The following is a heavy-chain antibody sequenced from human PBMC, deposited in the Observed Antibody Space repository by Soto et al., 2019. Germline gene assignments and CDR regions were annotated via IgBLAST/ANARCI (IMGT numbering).Heavy chain of an antibody. Sequence: QVQLVQSGAEVQKPGASVKVSCKASGGTFSSYAISWVRQAPGQGLEWMGGIIPIFGTANYAQKFQGRVTITADESTSTAYMELSSLRSEDTAVYYCARRTMVRGVIITDYYYYGMDVWGQGTTVTVSS. CDR3: ARRTMVRGVIITDYYYYGMDV. J-gene: IGHJ6*02. CDR2: IIPIFGTA. V-gene: IGHV1-69*01. D-gene: IGHD3-10*01. CDR1: GGTFSSYA.